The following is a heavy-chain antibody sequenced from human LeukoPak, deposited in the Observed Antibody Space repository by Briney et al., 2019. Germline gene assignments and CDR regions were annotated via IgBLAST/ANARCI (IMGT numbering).Heavy chain of an antibody. J-gene: IGHJ4*02. D-gene: IGHD1-26*01. V-gene: IGHV3-30-3*01. CDR2: ISNDGSNK. CDR1: GFTFSSYA. CDR3: ARRGDWELLSLFDY. Sequence: GGSLRLSCAASGFTFSSYAMHWVRQAPGKGLEWVAVISNDGSNKYYADSVKGRFTISRDNSKNTLYLQMNSLRAEDTAVYYCARRGDWELLSLFDYWGQGTLVTVSS.